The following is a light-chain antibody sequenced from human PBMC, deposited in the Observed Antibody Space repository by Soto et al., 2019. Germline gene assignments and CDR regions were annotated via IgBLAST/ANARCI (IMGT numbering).Light chain of an antibody. CDR3: SSYTSSSTHYV. J-gene: IGLJ1*01. CDR1: SSDVGGYNY. V-gene: IGLV2-14*01. CDR2: DVT. Sequence: QSALTQPASVSGSPGQSITISFTGTSSDVGGYNYVSWYQQHPVKAPKLMIYDVTNRPSGVSDRFSGSKSGNTASLTISGLQAEDEADYYCSSYTSSSTHYVFGTGTKLTVL.